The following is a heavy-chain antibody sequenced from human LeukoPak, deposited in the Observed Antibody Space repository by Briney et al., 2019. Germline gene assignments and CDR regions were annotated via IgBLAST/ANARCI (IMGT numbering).Heavy chain of an antibody. CDR1: GFTFSTYS. CDR2: IGTTVTTI. CDR3: ATPAAGPGAEYSLY. J-gene: IGHJ1*01. Sequence: GGSLRLSSAVSGFTFSTYSMNWVRQAPGKGLEWISYIGTTVTTIYYAASVKGRVTISRDNAKNSLYLQMNSLRAEDTAVYYCATPAAGPGAEYSLYWGQGTLVIVSS. V-gene: IGHV3-48*04. D-gene: IGHD6-13*01.